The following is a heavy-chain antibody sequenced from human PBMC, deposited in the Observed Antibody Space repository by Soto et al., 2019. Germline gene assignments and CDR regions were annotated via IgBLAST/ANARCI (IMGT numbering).Heavy chain of an antibody. J-gene: IGHJ6*02. Sequence: PGESLRLSCEGSGFTFSSYSINWVRQAPGKGLEWVSSISVIGDYTFYADSVKGRFTISRDNAKNSLFLQMDSLRAEDTAVYFCARDSKNRQDGMDVWGQGTTVTVSS. V-gene: IGHV3-21*01. CDR3: ARDSKNRQDGMDV. CDR2: ISVIGDYT. D-gene: IGHD6-13*01. CDR1: GFTFSSYS.